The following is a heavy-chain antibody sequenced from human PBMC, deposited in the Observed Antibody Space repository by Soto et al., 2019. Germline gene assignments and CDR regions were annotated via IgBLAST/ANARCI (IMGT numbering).Heavy chain of an antibody. D-gene: IGHD3-3*01. J-gene: IGHJ3*02. CDR2: IGTAGDT. CDR1: GFTFSSYD. CDR3: ASGSSTIVAYYDFSNGYDAFDI. V-gene: IGHV3-13*01. Sequence: EVQLVESGGGLVQPGGSLRLSCAASGFTFSSYDMHWVRQATGKGLEWVSAIGTAGDTYYPGSVKGRFTISRENAKNSLYLQMNSLRAGDTAVYYCASGSSTIVAYYDFSNGYDAFDIWGQGTMVTVSS.